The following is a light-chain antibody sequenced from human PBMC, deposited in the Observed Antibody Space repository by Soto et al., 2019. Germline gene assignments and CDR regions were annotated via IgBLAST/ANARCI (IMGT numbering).Light chain of an antibody. CDR1: SGHSSYT. V-gene: IGLV4-69*01. Sequence: QSVLTQSPSASASLGASAKLTCTLTSGHSSYTIAWHQQQPEKGPRYLMKVNSDGSHSKGDGIPDRFSGSSSGAERYLTISSLQSEDEADYYCQTWGTGFHVVFGGGTKLTVL. CDR2: VNSDGSH. CDR3: QTWGTGFHVV. J-gene: IGLJ2*01.